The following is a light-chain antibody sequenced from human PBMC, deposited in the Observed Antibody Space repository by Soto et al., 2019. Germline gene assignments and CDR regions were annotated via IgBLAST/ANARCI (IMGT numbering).Light chain of an antibody. V-gene: IGLV4-69*01. J-gene: IGLJ2*01. CDR3: QTWGTGLYVV. CDR1: SGHSSYA. CDR2: LNGDGSH. Sequence: QPVLTQSPSASASLGASVNLTCTLSSGHSSYAIAWHQQQPEKGPRYLMKLNGDGSHSKGAGIPDRFSGSSSGAERYLTISSLQSEDEADYYCQTWGTGLYVVFGGGTKLTVL.